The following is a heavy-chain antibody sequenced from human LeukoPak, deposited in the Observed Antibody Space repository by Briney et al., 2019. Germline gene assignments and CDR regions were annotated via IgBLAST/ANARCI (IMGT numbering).Heavy chain of an antibody. CDR3: ARLTLGY. D-gene: IGHD2/OR15-2a*01. J-gene: IGHJ4*02. V-gene: IGHV3-23*01. Sequence: PGGSLRLSCAASGFTFSNFAMTWVRQAPGKGLEWVSTISDSGAGTYYADSVKGRFTISRDNSKNTVYLQMNSLRAEDTAVYYCARLTLGYWGQGTLVTVSS. CDR1: GFTFSNFA. CDR2: ISDSGAGT.